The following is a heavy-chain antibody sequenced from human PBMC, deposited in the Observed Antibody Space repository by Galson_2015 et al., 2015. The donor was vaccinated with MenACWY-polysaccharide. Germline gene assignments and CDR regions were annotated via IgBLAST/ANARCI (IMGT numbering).Heavy chain of an antibody. D-gene: IGHD2-2*02. CDR2: IYYSGST. J-gene: IGHJ4*02. Sequence: SETLSLTCTVSGGSISSYYWSWIRQPPGKGLEWIGYIYYSGSTNYNPSLKSRVTMSVDTSKNQFSLKLSSVTAADTAVYYCARSHPYQLLYGVNYYFDYWGQGTLVTVSS. CDR3: ARSHPYQLLYGVNYYFDY. CDR1: GGSISSYY. V-gene: IGHV4-59*12.